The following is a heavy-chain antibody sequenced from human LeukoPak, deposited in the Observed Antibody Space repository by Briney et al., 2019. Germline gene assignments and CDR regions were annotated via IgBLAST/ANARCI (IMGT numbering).Heavy chain of an antibody. J-gene: IGHJ4*02. V-gene: IGHV3-21*01. D-gene: IGHD5-18*01. Sequence: KPGGSLRLSCAAAGFTFSSYAMSWVRQAPGKGLEWVSSISSSSSYIYYADSVKGRFTISRDNAKNSLYLQMNSLRAEDTAVYYCARDSLKDTAMVPPFDYWGQGTLVTVSS. CDR3: ARDSLKDTAMVPPFDY. CDR2: ISSSSSYI. CDR1: GFTFSSYA.